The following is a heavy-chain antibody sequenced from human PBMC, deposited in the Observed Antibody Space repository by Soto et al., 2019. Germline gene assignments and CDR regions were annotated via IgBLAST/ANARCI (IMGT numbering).Heavy chain of an antibody. J-gene: IGHJ4*02. Sequence: GASVKVSCQPSGYTFTVYYMHWVRQAPGQGLEWMGWINPKSGGTKYPQKFQGRVTMTRDTSLSTVYMTLTRLTSDDTAVYYCARDLAKGGGSAGFDYWGQGTLVTVSS. CDR2: INPKSGGT. CDR3: ARDLAKGGGSAGFDY. CDR1: GYTFTVYY. D-gene: IGHD1-26*01. V-gene: IGHV1-2*02.